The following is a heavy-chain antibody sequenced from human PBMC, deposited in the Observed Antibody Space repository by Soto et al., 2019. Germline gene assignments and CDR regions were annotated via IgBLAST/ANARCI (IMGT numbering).Heavy chain of an antibody. V-gene: IGHV1-3*01. CDR1: GYTFTSYA. CDR2: INAGNGNT. J-gene: IGHJ4*02. CDR3: ARALVYATSYFDY. Sequence: GASVKVSCKASGYTFTSYAMHWVRQAPGQRLEWMGWINAGNGNTQYSQKFQGRVTITADESTSTAYMELSSLRSEDTAVYYCARALVYATSYFDYWGQGTLVTVSS. D-gene: IGHD2-8*01.